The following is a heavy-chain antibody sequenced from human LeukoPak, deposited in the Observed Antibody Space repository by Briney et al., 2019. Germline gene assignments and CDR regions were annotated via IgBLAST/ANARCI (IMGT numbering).Heavy chain of an antibody. Sequence: SETLSLTCTVSGGSISSYYWSWIRQPAGKGLEWIGRIYTSGSTNYNSSLKSRVTMSVDTSKNQFSLKLSSVTAADTAVYYCARSSVRGVIYYMDVWGKGTTVTVSS. CDR3: ARSSVRGVIYYMDV. CDR2: IYTSGST. D-gene: IGHD3-10*02. V-gene: IGHV4-4*07. CDR1: GGSISSYY. J-gene: IGHJ6*03.